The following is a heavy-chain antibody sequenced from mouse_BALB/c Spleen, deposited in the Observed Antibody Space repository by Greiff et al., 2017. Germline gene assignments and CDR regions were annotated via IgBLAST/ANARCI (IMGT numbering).Heavy chain of an antibody. CDR1: GYTFTSYW. CDR2: IYPSDSYT. D-gene: IGHD3-3*01. Sequence: VQLQQSGAELVRPGASVKLSCKASGYTFTSYWINWVKQRPGQGLEWIGNIYPSDSYTNYNQKFKDKATLTVDKSSSTAYMQLSSPTSEDSAVYYCTRGDSSYAMDYWGQGTSVTVSS. V-gene: IGHV1-69*02. CDR3: TRGDSSYAMDY. J-gene: IGHJ4*01.